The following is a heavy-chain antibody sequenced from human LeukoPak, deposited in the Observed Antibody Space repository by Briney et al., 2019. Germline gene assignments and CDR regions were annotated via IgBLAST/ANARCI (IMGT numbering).Heavy chain of an antibody. D-gene: IGHD6-6*01. J-gene: IGHJ1*01. V-gene: IGHV3-23*01. CDR2: ISGSGGST. CDR1: GFTFSSYA. CDR3: AKGEAARFPRAEYFQH. Sequence: PGGSLRLSCAASGFTFSSYAMSWVRQAPGKGLEWVSAISGSGGSTYYADSVKGRFTISRDNSKNTLYLQMNSLRAEDTAVYYCAKGEAARFPRAEYFQHWGQGTLVTVSS.